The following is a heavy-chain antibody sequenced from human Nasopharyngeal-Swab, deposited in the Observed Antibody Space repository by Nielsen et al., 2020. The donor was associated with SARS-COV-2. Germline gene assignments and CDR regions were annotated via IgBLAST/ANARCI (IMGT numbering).Heavy chain of an antibody. CDR3: ARHSGWSFDY. J-gene: IGHJ4*02. CDR2: ITWDGSST. D-gene: IGHD6-19*01. V-gene: IGHV3-43D*04. Sequence: GESLKISCAASGFTFDDYAMHWVRQAPGKGLEWVSLITWDGSSTHYVDSVKGRFTISRDNAKNSLYLQVNSLRAEDTAVYYCARHSGWSFDYWGQGTLVTVSS. CDR1: GFTFDDYA.